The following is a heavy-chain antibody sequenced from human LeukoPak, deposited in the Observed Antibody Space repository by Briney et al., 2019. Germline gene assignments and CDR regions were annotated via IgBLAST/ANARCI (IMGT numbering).Heavy chain of an antibody. Sequence: ASVKVSCKASGYTFTSYYMHWVRQAPGQGLEWMGTINPSGGSTSYAQKFQGRVTMTRDTSTSTVYMELSSLRSEDTAVYYCARDGYDILTGYYGGDYWGQGTLVTVSS. V-gene: IGHV1-46*01. J-gene: IGHJ4*02. D-gene: IGHD3-9*01. CDR1: GYTFTSYY. CDR2: INPSGGST. CDR3: ARDGYDILTGYYGGDY.